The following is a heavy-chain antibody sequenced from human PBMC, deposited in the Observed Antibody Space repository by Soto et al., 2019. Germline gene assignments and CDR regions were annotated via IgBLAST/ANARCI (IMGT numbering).Heavy chain of an antibody. CDR1: GFTFSDHY. CDR2: ISGSGGST. D-gene: IGHD3-10*01. Sequence: GGSLRLSCAASGFTFSDHYMDWVRQAPGKGLEWVSAISGSGGSTYYADSVKGRFTISRDNSKNTLYLQMNSLRAEDTAVYYCAKELITSMVRGVNFDYWGQGTLVTVSS. V-gene: IGHV3-23*01. CDR3: AKELITSMVRGVNFDY. J-gene: IGHJ4*02.